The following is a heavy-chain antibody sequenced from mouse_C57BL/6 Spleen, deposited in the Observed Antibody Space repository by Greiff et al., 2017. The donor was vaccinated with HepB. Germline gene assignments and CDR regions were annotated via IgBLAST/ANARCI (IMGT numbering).Heavy chain of an antibody. CDR3: ASWGNYYAMDY. J-gene: IGHJ4*01. CDR1: GFNIKDYY. CDR2: IDPEDGET. V-gene: IGHV14-2*01. Sequence: EVQLQQSGAELVKPGASVKLSCTASGFNIKDYYMHWVKQRTEQGLEWIGRIDPEDGETKYAPNFQGKATRTADTSSPTAYLQLISLTSEDTAVYYCASWGNYYAMDYWGQGTSVTVSS.